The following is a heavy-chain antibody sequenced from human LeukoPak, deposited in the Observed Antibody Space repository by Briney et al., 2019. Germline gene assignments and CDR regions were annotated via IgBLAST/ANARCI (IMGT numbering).Heavy chain of an antibody. CDR1: GFTFTSSA. CDR3: AAVSIAAEYYFDY. J-gene: IGHJ4*02. D-gene: IGHD6-6*01. Sequence: SVKVSCKASGFTFTSSAMQWVRQARGQRLEWIGWIVVGSGNTDYAQKFQERVTITRDMSTSTAYMELSSLRSEDTAVYYCAAVSIAAEYYFDYWGQGTLVTVSS. CDR2: IVVGSGNT. V-gene: IGHV1-58*02.